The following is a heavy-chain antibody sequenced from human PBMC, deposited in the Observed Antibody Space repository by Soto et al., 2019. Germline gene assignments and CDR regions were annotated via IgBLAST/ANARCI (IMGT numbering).Heavy chain of an antibody. CDR2: ISYDGSNK. Sequence: QVQLVESGGGVVQPGRSLRLSCAASGFTFSSYGMHWVRQAPGKGLEWVAVISYDGSNKYYADSVKGRFTISRDNSKNTLYLQMNSLRAEDTAVYYCAKARGGTYYSGMDVWGQGTTVTVSS. V-gene: IGHV3-30*18. CDR3: AKARGGTYYSGMDV. J-gene: IGHJ6*02. CDR1: GFTFSSYG. D-gene: IGHD3-10*01.